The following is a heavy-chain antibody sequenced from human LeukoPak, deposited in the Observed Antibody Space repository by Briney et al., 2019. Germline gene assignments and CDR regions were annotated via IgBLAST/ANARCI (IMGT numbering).Heavy chain of an antibody. Sequence: PGGSLSLSCAASGFTFITFGLTGVRQAPAKGLGWVPFISYDGSNKYYADSVKGRFTISRDNSKNTLYLQMNSLRAEDTAVYYCAKVSRAVAGTRYYFDYWGQGTLVTVSS. CDR3: AKVSRAVAGTRYYFDY. CDR2: ISYDGSNK. D-gene: IGHD6-19*01. J-gene: IGHJ4*02. V-gene: IGHV3-30*18. CDR1: GFTFITFG.